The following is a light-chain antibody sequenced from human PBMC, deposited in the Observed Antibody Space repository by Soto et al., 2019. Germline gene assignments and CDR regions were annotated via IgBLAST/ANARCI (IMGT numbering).Light chain of an antibody. J-gene: IGKJ2*01. Sequence: DIVMTQSPDSLAVSLGERATINCKSSQSVLYSSNNKNYLAWYQQRPGHPPKLLIYWASTRESGVPDRFSGSESATDFTLTINSLQAEDVAIYYFQQYASTPPTLGQGTKLEIK. CDR1: QSVLYSSNNKNY. V-gene: IGKV4-1*01. CDR3: QQYASTPPT. CDR2: WAS.